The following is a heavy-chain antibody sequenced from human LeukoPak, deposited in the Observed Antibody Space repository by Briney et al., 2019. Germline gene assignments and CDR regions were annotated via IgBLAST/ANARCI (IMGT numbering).Heavy chain of an antibody. Sequence: PSQTLSLTCTVSGGSISSGFYYWSWIRQPAGKGLEWIDNPSLNSRVTISVDTSKNQFSLKLSSVTAADTAVYYCARVRVAGRPGGFDYWGQGTLVTVSS. D-gene: IGHD2-15*01. CDR1: GGSISSGFYY. V-gene: IGHV4-61*02. CDR3: ARVRVAGRPGGFDY. J-gene: IGHJ4*02.